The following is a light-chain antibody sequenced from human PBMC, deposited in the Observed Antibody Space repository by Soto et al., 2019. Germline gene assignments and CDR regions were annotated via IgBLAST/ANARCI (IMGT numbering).Light chain of an antibody. V-gene: IGLV2-14*01. CDR3: SSYTSSSTSQV. Sequence: QSVLTQPASVSGSPGQSITISCTGTSSDGGGYNFVSWYQQHPGKAPKLMIYEVSNRPSGVSNRFSGSKSGNTASLTISGLQAEDEADYYCSSYTSSSTSQVFGTGTKVTVL. J-gene: IGLJ1*01. CDR2: EVS. CDR1: SSDGGGYNF.